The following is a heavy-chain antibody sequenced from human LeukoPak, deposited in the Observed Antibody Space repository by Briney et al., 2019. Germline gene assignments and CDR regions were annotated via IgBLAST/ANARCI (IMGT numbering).Heavy chain of an antibody. CDR3: ARVPNYFGMDV. CDR1: GGSITNYY. Sequence: KSSETLSLTCTVSGGSITNYYWSWIRQPPGKGPECIGYIYYSGSPNYNPSLKSRVTISVDTSKNQFSLKLSSVTAADTAVYYCARVPNYFGMDVWGQGTTVTVSS. V-gene: IGHV4-59*01. J-gene: IGHJ6*02. CDR2: IYYSGSP.